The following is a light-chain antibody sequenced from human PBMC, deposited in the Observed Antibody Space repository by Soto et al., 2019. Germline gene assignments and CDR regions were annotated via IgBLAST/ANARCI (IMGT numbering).Light chain of an antibody. CDR3: QTWGSGTVV. CDR1: SGHSSYA. CDR2: LNSDGSH. J-gene: IGLJ2*01. Sequence: QPVLTQSPSASASLGASAKLTCTLSSGHSSYAIAWHQQQPEKGPRYLMKLNSDGSHSKGDGIPDRFSGSSSGAERYLTISSLQSEDEADYYCQTWGSGTVVFGGGTKLTV. V-gene: IGLV4-69*01.